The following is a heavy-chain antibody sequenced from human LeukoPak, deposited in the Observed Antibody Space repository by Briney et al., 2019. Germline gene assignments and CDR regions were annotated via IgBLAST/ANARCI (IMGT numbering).Heavy chain of an antibody. V-gene: IGHV1-18*01. CDR2: ISAYNGNT. J-gene: IGHJ1*01. D-gene: IGHD6-19*01. CDR1: GYTFTSYG. Sequence: GASVKVSCKASGYTFTSYGISWVRQAPGQGLEWMGWISAYNGNTNYAQKLQGRVTMTTDTSTSTAYMELRSLRSDDTAVYYCASTLGSGWLPRYFQHWGQGTLVTVSS. CDR3: ASTLGSGWLPRYFQH.